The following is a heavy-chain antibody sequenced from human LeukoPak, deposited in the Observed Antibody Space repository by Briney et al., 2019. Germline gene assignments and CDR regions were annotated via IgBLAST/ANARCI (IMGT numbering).Heavy chain of an antibody. Sequence: SSETLSLTCTVSGGSVNSGNYYWSWIRQPPGKGLEWIGYIYYSGSTNYNPSLKSRVTISVDTSKNQFSLKLSSVTAADTAVYYCAREKPFGIAAAGMHYYYYGMDVWGQGTTVTVSS. CDR2: IYYSGST. J-gene: IGHJ6*02. CDR3: AREKPFGIAAAGMHYYYYGMDV. CDR1: GGSVNSGNYY. V-gene: IGHV4-61*01. D-gene: IGHD6-13*01.